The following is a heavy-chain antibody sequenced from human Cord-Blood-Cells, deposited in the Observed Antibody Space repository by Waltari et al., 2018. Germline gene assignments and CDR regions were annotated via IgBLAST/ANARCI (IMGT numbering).Heavy chain of an antibody. CDR1: GDPIPELS. CDR2: FEPEDGET. CDR3: ATPVREKAFDY. Sequence: VQLVQAGAEVKKPGVSVKVYCKVTGDPIPELSMLLVRQAPGKGLEWMGGFEPEDGETIYAQKFQGRITMTEDTSTDTAYMELSSLRSEDTAVYYCATPVREKAFDYWGQGTLVTVSS. V-gene: IGHV1-24*01. D-gene: IGHD4-4*01. J-gene: IGHJ4*02.